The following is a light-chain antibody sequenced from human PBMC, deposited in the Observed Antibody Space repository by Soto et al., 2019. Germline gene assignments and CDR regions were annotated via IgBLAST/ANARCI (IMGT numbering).Light chain of an antibody. CDR2: KAS. J-gene: IGKJ1*01. CDR1: QSISTW. Sequence: QMTQSPSTLSASVGDTVTITCRASQSISTWLAWYQQKPGKAPKLLIYKASTLESGVPSRFSGSGSGTQFTLTISSLQPDDFATYYCQQYNTYSTFGHGTKVEIK. V-gene: IGKV1-5*03. CDR3: QQYNTYST.